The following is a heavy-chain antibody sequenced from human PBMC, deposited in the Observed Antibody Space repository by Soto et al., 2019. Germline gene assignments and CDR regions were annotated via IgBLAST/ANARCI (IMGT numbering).Heavy chain of an antibody. CDR3: AKRYDFWSGRWYGLGV. CDR1: GASINSANW. D-gene: IGHD3-3*01. V-gene: IGHV4-4*02. J-gene: IGHJ6*02. Sequence: QVVLEESGPGLLRPSGTLSLTCSVSGASINSANWWVWVRQPPGKGLEWIGEIYHIGSTTYNPSLKSRATISVDKSKNQFSLIVTSVTAEDTAVYYCAKRYDFWSGRWYGLGVWGQGTTVTVSS. CDR2: IYHIGST.